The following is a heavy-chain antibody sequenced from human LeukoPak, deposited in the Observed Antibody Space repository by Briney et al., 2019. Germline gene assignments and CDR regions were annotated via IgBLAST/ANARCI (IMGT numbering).Heavy chain of an antibody. V-gene: IGHV3-11*04. D-gene: IGHD2-8*01. CDR3: ARTDIVLMVYASYYMDV. CDR1: GFTFSDYF. CDR2: ISSSGSTI. Sequence: GGSLRLSCAASGFTFSDYFMSWIRQAPGKGLEWVSYISSSGSTIYYADSVKGRFTISRDNAKNSLYLQMNSLRAEDTAVYYCARTDIVLMVYASYYMDVWGKGTTVTVSS. J-gene: IGHJ6*03.